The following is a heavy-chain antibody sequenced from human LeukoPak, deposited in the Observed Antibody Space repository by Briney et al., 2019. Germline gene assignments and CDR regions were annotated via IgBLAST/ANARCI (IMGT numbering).Heavy chain of an antibody. CDR1: GFTSSSYW. D-gene: IGHD6-13*01. J-gene: IGHJ4*02. Sequence: GGSLRLSCAASGFTSSSYWMNWVRQAPGKGLEWVANIKQDGSDKYYVDSVKGRFTISRDNAKNSLYLQMNSLRAEDTAVYYCAIIPRAAAGPSARNPFHYWGQGTLVTVSS. CDR2: IKQDGSDK. V-gene: IGHV3-7*01. CDR3: AIIPRAAAGPSARNPFHY.